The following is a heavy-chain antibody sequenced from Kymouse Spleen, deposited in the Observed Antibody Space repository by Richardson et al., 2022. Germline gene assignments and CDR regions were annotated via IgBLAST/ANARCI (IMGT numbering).Heavy chain of an antibody. CDR2: IGTAGDT. Sequence: EVQLVESGGGLVQPGGSLRLSCAASGFTFSSYDMHWVRQATGKGLEWVSAIGTAGDTYYPGSVKGRFTISRENAKNSLYLQMNSLRAGDTAVYYCARVLITIFGVVMTTGAREPWSPSPQ. CDR1: GFTFSSYD. V-gene: IGHV3-13*01. CDR3: ARVLITIFGVVMTT. J-gene: IGHJ4*02. D-gene: IGHD3-3*01.